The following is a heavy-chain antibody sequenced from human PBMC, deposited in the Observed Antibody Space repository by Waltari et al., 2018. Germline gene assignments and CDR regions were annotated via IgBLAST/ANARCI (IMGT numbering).Heavy chain of an antibody. Sequence: EVQLVESGGGLVKPGDSLRLSCVASGFHFANAWINWVRQAPGKGLEWVGRLKSKAEGGTTDYAAPVKGRFAISRDDSKDTAYLQMNSLKTEDTAMYFCTTEGGRTWPMYWGQGTLVTVSS. CDR3: TTEGGRTWPMY. V-gene: IGHV3-15*01. J-gene: IGHJ4*02. D-gene: IGHD2-2*01. CDR1: GFHFANAW. CDR2: LKSKAEGGTT.